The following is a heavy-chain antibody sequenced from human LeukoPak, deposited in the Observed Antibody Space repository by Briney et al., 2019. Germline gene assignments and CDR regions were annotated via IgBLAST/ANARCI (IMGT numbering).Heavy chain of an antibody. CDR3: ARVYYSNSYDYWYFDL. CDR1: GGSISSSNW. Sequence: PSETLSLTCAVSGGSISSSNWWSWVRPPPGKGLEWIGEIYHSGSTNYNPSLKSRVTISVDTSKNQFSLKLSSVTAADTAVYYCARVYYSNSYDYWYFDLWGRGTLVTVSS. J-gene: IGHJ2*01. V-gene: IGHV4-4*02. CDR2: IYHSGST. D-gene: IGHD6-13*01.